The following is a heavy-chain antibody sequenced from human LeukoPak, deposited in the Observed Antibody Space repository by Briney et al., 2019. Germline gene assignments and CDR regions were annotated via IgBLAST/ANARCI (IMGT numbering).Heavy chain of an antibody. CDR1: GFSFSTYG. CDR2: IWNAGTNT. Sequence: GGSLRLSCAASGFSFSTYGMHWVRQAPGKGLEWVALIWNAGTNTYYADSVKGRFTISRDNSKNTLYLQMNSLRAEDTAVYYCVGDTPPGGDFYLDYWGQGTLVIVSS. CDR3: VGDTPPGGDFYLDY. J-gene: IGHJ4*02. D-gene: IGHD3-16*01. V-gene: IGHV3-33*01.